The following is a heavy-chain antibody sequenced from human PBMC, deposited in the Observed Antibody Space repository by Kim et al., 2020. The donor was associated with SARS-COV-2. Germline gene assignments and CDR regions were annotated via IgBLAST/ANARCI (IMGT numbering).Heavy chain of an antibody. J-gene: IGHJ6*02. CDR2: IKSKTDGGTT. CDR1: GFTFSNAW. V-gene: IGHV3-15*01. D-gene: IGHD3-9*01. CDR3: TTDPKRGYDILTGYYYYYGMDV. Sequence: GGSLRLSCAASGFTFSNAWMSWVRQAPGKGLEWVGRIKSKTDGGTTDYAAPVKGRFTISRDDSKNTLYLQMNSLKTEDTAVYYCTTDPKRGYDILTGYYYYYGMDVWGQGTTVTVSS.